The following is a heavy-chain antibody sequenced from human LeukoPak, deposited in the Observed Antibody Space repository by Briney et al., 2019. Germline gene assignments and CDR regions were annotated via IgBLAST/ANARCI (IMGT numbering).Heavy chain of an antibody. CDR1: GYTFTSYD. D-gene: IGHD2-2*01. V-gene: IGHV1-8*01. Sequence: ASVKVSCKASGYTFTSYDIHWVRQATGHGLEWMGWMNPNSAHTGHAQKFQGRVTMTRDTSISTAYMELSGLTSEDTAMYYCARNTILVVSPDASLDPWGQGTLVTVSS. J-gene: IGHJ5*02. CDR3: ARNTILVVSPDASLDP. CDR2: MNPNSAHT.